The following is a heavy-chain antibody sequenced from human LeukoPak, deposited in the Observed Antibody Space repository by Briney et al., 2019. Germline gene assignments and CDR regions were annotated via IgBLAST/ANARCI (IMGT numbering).Heavy chain of an antibody. J-gene: IGHJ4*02. D-gene: IGHD3-10*01. CDR1: GYSITSGQY. Sequence: SETLSLTCTVSGYSITSGQYWGWIRQPPEKGLEWIGTIFHSGTTYYNPSLKSRVTISVDTSKNQFSLKLSSVTAADTAVYYCARTYYYGSGSYYLDYWGQGTLVTVSS. CDR2: IFHSGTT. CDR3: ARTYYYGSGSYYLDY. V-gene: IGHV4-38-2*02.